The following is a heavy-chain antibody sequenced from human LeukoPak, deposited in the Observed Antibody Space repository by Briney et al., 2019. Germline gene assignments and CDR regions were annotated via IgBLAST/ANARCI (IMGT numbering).Heavy chain of an antibody. J-gene: IGHJ3*02. Sequence: PSETLSLTCTVSGGSISSSSYYWGWIRQPPGKGLEWIGSIYYSGSTYYNPPLKSRVTISVDTSKNQFSLKLSSVTAADTAVYYCARLVRGLGSGWYRGAFDIWGQGTMVTVSS. D-gene: IGHD6-19*01. CDR1: GGSISSSSYY. V-gene: IGHV4-39*01. CDR2: IYYSGST. CDR3: ARLVRGLGSGWYRGAFDI.